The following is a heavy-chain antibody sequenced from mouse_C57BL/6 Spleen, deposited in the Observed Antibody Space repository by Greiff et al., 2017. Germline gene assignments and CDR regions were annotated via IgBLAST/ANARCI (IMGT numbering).Heavy chain of an antibody. J-gene: IGHJ2*01. CDR1: GYTFTSYW. V-gene: IGHV1-5*01. CDR2: IYPGNSDT. Sequence: EVQLQQSGTVLARPGASVKMSCKTSGYTFTSYWMHWVKQRPGQGLEWIGAIYPGNSDTSYNQKFKGKAKLTAVTSASTAYMELSSLTNEDSAVYYCTRTNYGSSYKDFDYWGQGTTLTVSS. D-gene: IGHD1-1*01. CDR3: TRTNYGSSYKDFDY.